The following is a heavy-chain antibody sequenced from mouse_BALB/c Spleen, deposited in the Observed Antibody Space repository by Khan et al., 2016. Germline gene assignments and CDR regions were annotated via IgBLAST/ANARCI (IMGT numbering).Heavy chain of an antibody. Sequence: QVQLKQSGPELVKPGASVKISCKASGYAFSTSWMNWVKQRPGQGLEWIGRIYPGDGDTNYNGKFKGEATLTADKSSSTAYMQRSSLTSVDSAVCFCARDVGVDHLAFDSWGQGTTLTVSS. CDR2: IYPGDGDT. CDR1: GYAFSTSW. J-gene: IGHJ2*01. V-gene: IGHV1-82*01. CDR3: ARDVGVDHLAFDS. D-gene: IGHD1-1*02.